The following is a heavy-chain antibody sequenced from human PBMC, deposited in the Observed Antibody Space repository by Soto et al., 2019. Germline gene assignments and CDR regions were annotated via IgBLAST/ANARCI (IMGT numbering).Heavy chain of an antibody. J-gene: IGHJ4*02. D-gene: IGHD3-9*01. V-gene: IGHV3-23*01. CDR2: ISGSGGST. Sequence: GGSLRLSCAASGFTFSSYGMSWVRQAPGKGLEWVSAISGSGGSTYYADSVKGRFTISRDNSKNTLYLQMNSLRAEDTAVYYCAKIRYFDWLLSPEIDYWGQGTLLTVSS. CDR1: GFTFSSYG. CDR3: AKIRYFDWLLSPEIDY.